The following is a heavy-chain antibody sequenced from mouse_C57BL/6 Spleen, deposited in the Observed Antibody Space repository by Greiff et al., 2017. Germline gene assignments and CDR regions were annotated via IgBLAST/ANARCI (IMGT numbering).Heavy chain of an antibody. J-gene: IGHJ3*01. CDR3: AIYYDQAWFAY. CDR2: IHPNSGST. V-gene: IGHV1-64*01. D-gene: IGHD2-4*01. CDR1: GYTFTSYW. Sequence: VQLQQSGAELVKPGASVKLSCKASGYTFTSYWMHWVKQRPGQGLEWIGMIHPNSGSTNYNEKFKSKATLTVDKSSSTAYMQLSSLTSEDSAVYYCAIYYDQAWFAYWGQGTLVTVSA.